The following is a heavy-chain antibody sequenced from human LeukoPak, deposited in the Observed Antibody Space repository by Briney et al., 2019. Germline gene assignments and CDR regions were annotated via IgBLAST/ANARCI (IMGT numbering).Heavy chain of an antibody. V-gene: IGHV1-8*01. CDR2: MNPNSGNT. D-gene: IGHD3-10*01. Sequence: ASVKVSCKASGYTFTSYDINWVRQATGQGLEWMGWMNPNSGNTGYAQKFQGRVTMTRNTSISTAYMELSSLRSEDTAVYYCATDLAMVRGVIGGDYWGQGTLVTVSS. CDR1: GYTFTSYD. J-gene: IGHJ4*02. CDR3: ATDLAMVRGVIGGDY.